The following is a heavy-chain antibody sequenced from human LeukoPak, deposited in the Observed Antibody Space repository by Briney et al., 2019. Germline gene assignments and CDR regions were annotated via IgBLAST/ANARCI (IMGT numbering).Heavy chain of an antibody. Sequence: SGTLSLTCGVSGGSISSTNWWTWVRQPPGEGLEWVGEVHLSGRTNYNPSLESRVTMSVDMSENHISLKLTSVTAADTAVYYCAREGGPYRPLDYSGQGTLVTVSS. V-gene: IGHV4-4*02. CDR3: AREGGPYRPLDY. J-gene: IGHJ4*02. CDR2: VHLSGRT. CDR1: GGSISSTNW.